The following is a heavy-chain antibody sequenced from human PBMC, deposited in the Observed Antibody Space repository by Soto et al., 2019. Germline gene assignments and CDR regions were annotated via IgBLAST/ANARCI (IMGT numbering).Heavy chain of an antibody. J-gene: IGHJ4*02. CDR1: GFTVRSNY. D-gene: IGHD2-15*01. V-gene: IGHV3-53*01. CDR3: ASGGRLDY. Sequence: EVQLVESGGGLIQPGGSLRLSCAASGFTVRSNYMTWVRQAPGKGLEWVSVIGTGGSTNYADSVKGRFTISRDNSKNTLYLQMNSLRAEDTAVYYCASGGRLDYWGQGTLVTVSA. CDR2: IGTGGST.